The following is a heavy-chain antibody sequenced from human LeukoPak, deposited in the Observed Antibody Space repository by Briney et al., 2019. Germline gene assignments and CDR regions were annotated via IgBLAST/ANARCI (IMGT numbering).Heavy chain of an antibody. J-gene: IGHJ5*02. CDR3: ARGLAGGLDP. Sequence: GGSLRLSCAASGFTFSSYDMHWVRQVIGKGLEWVSAIHAAGDTHYADSVKGRFTVSRENAKNSLYLQMHTLSVGDTAVYYCARGLAGGLDPWGQGTLVTVSS. CDR2: IHAAGDT. CDR1: GFTFSSYD. D-gene: IGHD2-21*01. V-gene: IGHV3-13*01.